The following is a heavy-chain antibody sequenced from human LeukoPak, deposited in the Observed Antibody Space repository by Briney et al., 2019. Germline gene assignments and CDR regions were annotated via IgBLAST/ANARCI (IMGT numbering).Heavy chain of an antibody. CDR1: GYTFTGYY. CDR3: ARALEGFRREKPYSMDV. Sequence: GASVKVSCKASGYTFTGYYMHWVRQAPGQGLEWMGWINPNSGGTNYAQKFQGRVTMTRDTSISTAYMELSRLRSDDTAVYYCARALEGFRREKPYSMDVWGQGTTVTVSS. CDR2: INPNSGGT. V-gene: IGHV1-2*02. J-gene: IGHJ6*02. D-gene: IGHD3-10*01.